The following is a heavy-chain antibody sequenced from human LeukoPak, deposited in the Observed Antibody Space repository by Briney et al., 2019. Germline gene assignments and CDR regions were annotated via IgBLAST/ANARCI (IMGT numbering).Heavy chain of an antibody. J-gene: IGHJ3*02. CDR3: AKTRVGATHGLDAFDI. CDR2: ISGSGGST. V-gene: IGHV3-23*01. D-gene: IGHD1-26*01. CDR1: GFTFSSYA. Sequence: GGSLRLXCAASGFTFSSYAMSWVRQAPGKGLEWVSAISGSGGSTYYADSVKGRFTISRDNSKNTLYLQMNSLRAEDTAVYYCAKTRVGATHGLDAFDIWGQGTMVTVSS.